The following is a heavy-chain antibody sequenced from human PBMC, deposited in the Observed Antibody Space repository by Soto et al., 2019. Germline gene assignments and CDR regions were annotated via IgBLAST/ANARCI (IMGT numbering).Heavy chain of an antibody. CDR3: ARDLGGHDY. CDR2: LSIDGFGA. V-gene: IGHV3-74*03. Sequence: PVGSLILSCSASGFTFISYSMSWFRQAPGKGLEWVSLLSIDGFGAAYADSVKCRFFISRDIARNTLFLQMNSLRADDTAVYYCARDLGGHDYWGRGTSVTVSS. D-gene: IGHD3-16*01. CDR1: GFTFISYS. J-gene: IGHJ4*02.